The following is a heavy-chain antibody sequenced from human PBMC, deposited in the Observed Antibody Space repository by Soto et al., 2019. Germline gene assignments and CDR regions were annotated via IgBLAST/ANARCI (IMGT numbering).Heavy chain of an antibody. CDR1: GYSFTSYW. J-gene: IGHJ6*02. CDR2: IYPGDSDT. V-gene: IGHV5-51*01. CDR3: ARNLGSRWLIRRTKDYYYYGMAV. Sequence: GESLKISCKGSGYSFTSYWIGWVRQMPGKGLEWMGIIYPGDSDTRYSPSFQGQVTISADKSISTAYLQWSSLKASDTAMYYCARNLGSRWLIRRTKDYYYYGMAVWGQGTTVTVSS. D-gene: IGHD1-1*01.